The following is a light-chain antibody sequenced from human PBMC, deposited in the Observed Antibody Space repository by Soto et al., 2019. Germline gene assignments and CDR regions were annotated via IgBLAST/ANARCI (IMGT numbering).Light chain of an antibody. J-gene: IGKJ4*01. CDR1: QSAHNN. V-gene: IGKV3-15*01. CDR3: HQYQWWPLT. CDR2: LTS. Sequence: EIVMTQSPATLSVSPGERATLSCRASQSAHNNLAWYQQKPGQAPRLLIYLTSTRATGVPARFSGSGSGTDFTLPISSLQAEDFGFYYFHQYQWWPLTFGGGTKGEIK.